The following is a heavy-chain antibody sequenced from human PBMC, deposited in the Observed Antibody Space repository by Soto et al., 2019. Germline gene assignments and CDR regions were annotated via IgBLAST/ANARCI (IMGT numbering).Heavy chain of an antibody. Sequence: HPGGSLRLSCEASGFTCSGFDMHWVRQPTGKGLEWVSTIGTAGDTYYAVSVKGRFTISRDNAKNSLSLQMNSLRAGDTAVYFCARGQEVGAHFFDSWGQGTQVTVSS. CDR2: IGTAGDT. CDR3: ARGQEVGAHFFDS. V-gene: IGHV3-13*01. J-gene: IGHJ4*02. CDR1: GFTCSGFD. D-gene: IGHD2-15*01.